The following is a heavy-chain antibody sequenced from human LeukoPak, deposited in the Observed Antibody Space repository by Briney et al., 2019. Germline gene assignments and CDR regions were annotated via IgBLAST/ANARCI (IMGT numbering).Heavy chain of an antibody. CDR2: IYENGGTT. J-gene: IGHJ4*02. CDR1: GFTFRSHA. V-gene: IGHV3-23*01. Sequence: GGSLRLSCVGSGFTFRSHAMSWVRQAPEKGLEFVSGIYENGGTTYYADSVKGRFSIPRDNSKNTLYLQMDSLRGEDTAVYYCAKDFRIGYSAHFDYWGQGALVTVSS. D-gene: IGHD2-21*01. CDR3: AKDFRIGYSAHFDY.